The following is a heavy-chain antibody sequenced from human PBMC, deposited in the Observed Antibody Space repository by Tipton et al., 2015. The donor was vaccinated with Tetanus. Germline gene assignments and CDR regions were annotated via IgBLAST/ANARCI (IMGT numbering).Heavy chain of an antibody. CDR3: ARGPTVTTAHYYYGMDV. D-gene: IGHD4-11*01. J-gene: IGHJ6*02. CDR1: GYTFTSYY. CDR2: INPSGGST. V-gene: IGHV1-46*01. Sequence: QLVQSGAEVKKPGASVEVSCKASGYTFTSYYMHWVRQAPGQGLEWMGIINPSGGSTSYAQKFQGRVTMTRDTSTSTVYMELSSLRSEDTAMYYCARGPTVTTAHYYYGMDVWGQGTTVTVSS.